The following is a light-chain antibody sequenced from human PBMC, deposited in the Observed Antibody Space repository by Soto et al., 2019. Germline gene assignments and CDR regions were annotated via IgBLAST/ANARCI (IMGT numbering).Light chain of an antibody. CDR2: KAS. CDR3: QQYNSYPT. V-gene: IGKV1-5*03. CDR1: QSISSW. Sequence: DIPMTQSPSTLSASVGDRVTITCRASQSISSWLAGYQQKPGKAPKLLIYKASSLESGVPSRFSGSGSGTAFTLTILSLQPDDFATYYCQQYNSYPTFGQGTKVEIK. J-gene: IGKJ1*01.